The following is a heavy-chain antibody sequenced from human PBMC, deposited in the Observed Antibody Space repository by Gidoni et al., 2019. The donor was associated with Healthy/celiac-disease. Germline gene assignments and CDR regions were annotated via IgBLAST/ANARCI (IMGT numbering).Heavy chain of an antibody. J-gene: IGHJ5*02. CDR3: ARGSRYYYGSGVRGFDP. V-gene: IGHV4-34*01. D-gene: IGHD3-10*01. Sequence: QVQLQQWGAGLLKPSETLSLTCAVYGGSFSGYYWSWLRQPPGKGLEWIGEINHSGSTNYNPSLKSRVTISVDTSKNQFSLKLSSVTAADTAVYYCARGSRYYYGSGVRGFDPWGQGTLVTVSS. CDR2: INHSGST. CDR1: GGSFSGYY.